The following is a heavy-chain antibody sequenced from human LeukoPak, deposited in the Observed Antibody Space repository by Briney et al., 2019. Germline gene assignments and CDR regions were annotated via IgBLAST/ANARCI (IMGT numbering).Heavy chain of an antibody. Sequence: ASVKVSCKASGYTFTGYYLHWARQAPGQGLEWMGWINPNSGGTNYAQKFQGRVTMTRDTSTSTAYMELSRLRSDDTAVYYCARDPGDYGGNRFDYWGQGTLVTISS. J-gene: IGHJ4*02. CDR1: GYTFTGYY. D-gene: IGHD4-23*01. CDR2: INPNSGGT. CDR3: ARDPGDYGGNRFDY. V-gene: IGHV1-2*02.